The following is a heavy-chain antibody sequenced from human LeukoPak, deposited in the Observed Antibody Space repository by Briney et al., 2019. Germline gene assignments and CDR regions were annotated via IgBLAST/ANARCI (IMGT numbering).Heavy chain of an antibody. D-gene: IGHD3-10*01. CDR2: IYHSGST. J-gene: IGHJ5*02. V-gene: IGHV4-30-2*01. CDR1: GGSISSGGYS. CDR3: ARGSITMVRGVIIATNWFDP. Sequence: PSETLSLTCAVSGGSISSGGYSWSWIRQPPGTGLEWIGYIYHSGSTYYNPSLKSRVTISVDRSKNQFSLKLSSVTAADTAVYYCARGSITMVRGVIIATNWFDPWGQGTLVTVSS.